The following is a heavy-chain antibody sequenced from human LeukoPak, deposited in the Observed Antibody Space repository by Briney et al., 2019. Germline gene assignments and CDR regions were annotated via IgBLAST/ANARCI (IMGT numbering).Heavy chain of an antibody. CDR2: ISGSGGST. CDR3: ANSHLPVYYYGSGSGPFDY. D-gene: IGHD3-10*01. CDR1: GFTVSSNY. Sequence: TGGSLRLSCAASGFTVSSNYMSWVRQAPGKGLEWVSAISGSGGSTYYADSVKGRFTISRDNSKNTLYLQMNSLRAEDTAVYYCANSHLPVYYYGSGSGPFDYWGQGTLVTVSS. J-gene: IGHJ4*02. V-gene: IGHV3-23*01.